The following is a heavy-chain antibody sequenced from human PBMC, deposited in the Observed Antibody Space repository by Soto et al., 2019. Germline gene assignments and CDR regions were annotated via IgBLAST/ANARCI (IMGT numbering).Heavy chain of an antibody. CDR3: ARDGSYSSSFDFHSLNWFDP. V-gene: IGHV1-18*01. CDR1: GYTFTSYG. CDR2: ISAYNGNT. D-gene: IGHD6-6*01. Sequence: QVQLVQSGAEVKKPGASVKVSCKASGYTFTSYGISWVRQAPGQGLEWMGWISAYNGNTNYAQKLQGRVTMTTDTATTTAYMELRSLRSDDTAVYYCARDGSYSSSFDFHSLNWFDPWGQGTLVTVSS. J-gene: IGHJ5*02.